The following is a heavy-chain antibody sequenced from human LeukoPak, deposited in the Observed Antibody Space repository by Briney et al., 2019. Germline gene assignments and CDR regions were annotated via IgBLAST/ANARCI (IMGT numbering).Heavy chain of an antibody. CDR3: ARAGWEPGYFDY. CDR1: GFTFSSYA. J-gene: IGHJ4*02. Sequence: GGSLRLSCAASGFTFSSYAMSWVRQAPGKGLEWVSVIYSGGSTYYADSVKGRFTISRDNSKNTLYLQMNSLRAEDTAVYYCARAGWEPGYFDYWGQGTLVTVSS. CDR2: IYSGGST. D-gene: IGHD1-26*01. V-gene: IGHV3-66*01.